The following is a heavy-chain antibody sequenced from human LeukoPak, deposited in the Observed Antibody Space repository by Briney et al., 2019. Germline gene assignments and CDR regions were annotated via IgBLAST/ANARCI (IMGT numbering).Heavy chain of an antibody. Sequence: SETLSLTCAVYGGSFSGYYWSWIRQPPGKGLEWIGEINHSGSTNYNPSLKSRVTISVDTSKNQFSLKLSSVTAADTAVYYCARGRVAAGTLRYFDYWGQEPWSPSPQ. CDR1: GGSFSGYY. CDR3: ARGRVAAGTLRYFDY. V-gene: IGHV4-34*01. D-gene: IGHD6-13*01. CDR2: INHSGST. J-gene: IGHJ4*01.